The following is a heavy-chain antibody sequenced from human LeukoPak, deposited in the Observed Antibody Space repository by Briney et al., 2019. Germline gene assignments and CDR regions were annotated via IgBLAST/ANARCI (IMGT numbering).Heavy chain of an antibody. D-gene: IGHD3-10*01. V-gene: IGHV4-39*07. Sequence: KTSETLSLTCTVSGGSVSTTSYFWVWIRQPPGKGLEWIGSIHYGGNTYYSPSLKSRVTISTDTSKNQFSLTLTSVTAADTAVYYCARVGMVRGADWGQGTLVTVSS. J-gene: IGHJ4*02. CDR1: GGSVSTTSYF. CDR2: IHYGGNT. CDR3: ARVGMVRGAD.